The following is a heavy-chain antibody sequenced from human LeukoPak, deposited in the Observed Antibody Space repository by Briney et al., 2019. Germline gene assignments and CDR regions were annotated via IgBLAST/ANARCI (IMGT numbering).Heavy chain of an antibody. Sequence: PSETLSLTCAVSGYSISSGFHWGWIRQPPGKGLEWIGNMWPSGSTYYNPSFKSRVTISLDTSKNQFSLNLSAVTAAATAVYYCARFGSGWSFDNWGREPWSPSPQ. CDR3: ARFGSGWSFDN. D-gene: IGHD6-19*01. CDR1: GYSISSGFH. CDR2: MWPSGST. J-gene: IGHJ4*02. V-gene: IGHV4-38-2*01.